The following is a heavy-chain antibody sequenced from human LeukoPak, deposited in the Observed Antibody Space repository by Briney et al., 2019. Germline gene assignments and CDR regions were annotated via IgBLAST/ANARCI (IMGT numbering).Heavy chain of an antibody. Sequence: PSETLSLTCTVSGGSISSSSYFWAWIRQPPGKGLEWIGSIYYSGLTNYSPSLKSRVTISLDTSKNQFSLNINFVTAADTAVYYCARDVPGGRNDYWGQGTLVTVSS. J-gene: IGHJ4*02. CDR3: ARDVPGGRNDY. D-gene: IGHD3-16*01. CDR1: GGSISSSSYF. CDR2: IYYSGLT. V-gene: IGHV4-39*07.